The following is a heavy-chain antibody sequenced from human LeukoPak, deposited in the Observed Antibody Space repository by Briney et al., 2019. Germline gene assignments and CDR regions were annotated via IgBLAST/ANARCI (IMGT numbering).Heavy chain of an antibody. J-gene: IGHJ3*02. D-gene: IGHD6-13*01. CDR1: GYTFTGYH. CDR2: MNPNSGNT. CDR3: ARGMVAIAAAGIGDDAFDI. V-gene: IGHV1-8*02. Sequence: ASVKVSCKASGYTFTGYHMHWVRQAPGQGLEWMGWMNPNSGNTGYAQKFQGRVTMTRNTSISTAYMELSSLRSEDTAVYYCARGMVAIAAAGIGDDAFDIWGQGTMVTVSS.